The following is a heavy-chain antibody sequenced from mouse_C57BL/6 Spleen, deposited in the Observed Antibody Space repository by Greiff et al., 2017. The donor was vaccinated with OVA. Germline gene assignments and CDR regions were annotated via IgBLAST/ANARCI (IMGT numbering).Heavy chain of an antibody. V-gene: IGHV6-3*01. Sequence: DVKVEESGGGLVQPGGSMKLSCVASGFTFSNYWMNWVRQSPEKGLEWVAQIRLKSDNYATHYAESVKGRFTISRDDSKSSVYLQMNNLRAEDTGIYYCTGVYGSSYFDYWGQGTTLTVSS. CDR3: TGVYGSSYFDY. J-gene: IGHJ2*01. D-gene: IGHD1-1*01. CDR1: GFTFSNYW. CDR2: IRLKSDNYAT.